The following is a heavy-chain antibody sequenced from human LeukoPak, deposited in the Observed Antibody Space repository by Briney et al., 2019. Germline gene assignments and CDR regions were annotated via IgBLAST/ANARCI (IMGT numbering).Heavy chain of an antibody. CDR1: GGSISSGSYY. J-gene: IGHJ4*02. V-gene: IGHV4-61*02. CDR2: IYTSGST. Sequence: KSSETLFLTCTVSGGSISSGSYYWSWIRQPAGKGLEWIGRIYTSGSTNYNPSLKSRVTISVDTSKNQFTLKLSSVTAADTAVYYCARAAHYDFWSGYDFDYWGQGTLVTVSS. CDR3: ARAAHYDFWSGYDFDY. D-gene: IGHD3-3*01.